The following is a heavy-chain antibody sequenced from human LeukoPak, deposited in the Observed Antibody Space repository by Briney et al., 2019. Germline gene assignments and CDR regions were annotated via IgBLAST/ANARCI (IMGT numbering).Heavy chain of an antibody. V-gene: IGHV4-34*01. Sequence: SETLSLTCAVYGGSFSGYYWSWIRQPPGKGLEWIGEINHSGSTNYNPSLKSRVTISVDTSKNQFSLKLSSVTAADTAVYYCARGGIAGATETNFDYWGQGTLVTVSS. CDR1: GGSFSGYY. CDR2: INHSGST. D-gene: IGHD1-26*01. J-gene: IGHJ4*02. CDR3: ARGGIAGATETNFDY.